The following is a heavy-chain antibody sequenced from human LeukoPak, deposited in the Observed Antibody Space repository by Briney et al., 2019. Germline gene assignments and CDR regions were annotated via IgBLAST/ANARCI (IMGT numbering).Heavy chain of an antibody. CDR1: GFTFSSYE. CDR3: ARGLEVGYGDYFDY. D-gene: IGHD4-17*01. J-gene: IGHJ4*02. V-gene: IGHV3-48*03. Sequence: VGSLRLSCVASGFTFSSYEMNWVRQAPGKGLEWVSYISSSGSTIYYADSVKGRFTISRDNAKNSLYLQMNSLRAEDTAVYYCARGLEVGYGDYFDYWGQGTLVTVSS. CDR2: ISSSGSTI.